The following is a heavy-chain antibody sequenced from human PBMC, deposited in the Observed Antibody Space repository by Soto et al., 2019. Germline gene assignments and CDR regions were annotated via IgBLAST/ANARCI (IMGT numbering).Heavy chain of an antibody. J-gene: IGHJ6*02. D-gene: IGHD2-15*01. Sequence: PRGSLRISCAASGFTFSDYYMSWIRQAPGKGLEWVSYISSSSSYTNYADSVKGRFTISRDNAKNSLYLQMNSLRAEDTAVYYCARYCSGGSCYHYYGMDVWGQGTTVPVSS. CDR2: ISSSSSYT. CDR1: GFTFSDYY. V-gene: IGHV3-11*06. CDR3: ARYCSGGSCYHYYGMDV.